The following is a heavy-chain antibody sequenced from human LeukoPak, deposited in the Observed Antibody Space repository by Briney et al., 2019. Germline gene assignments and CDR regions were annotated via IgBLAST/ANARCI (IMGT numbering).Heavy chain of an antibody. V-gene: IGHV3-23*01. D-gene: IGHD6-13*01. CDR2: ISGSGGST. Sequence: GGSLRLSCSASGFTFSSFAMHWVRQAPGKGLEWVSDISGSGGSTYYADSVKGRFTISRDNSKNTLYLQMNSLRAEDTAVYYCAKVAAAATLDYWGQGTLVTVSS. CDR1: GFTFSSFA. CDR3: AKVAAAATLDY. J-gene: IGHJ4*02.